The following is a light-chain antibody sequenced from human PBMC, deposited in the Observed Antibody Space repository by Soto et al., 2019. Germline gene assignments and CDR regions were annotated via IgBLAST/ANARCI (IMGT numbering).Light chain of an antibody. CDR1: SSDVGAYNY. V-gene: IGLV2-11*01. Sequence: QSALTQPRSVSGSPGQSVTISCTGTSSDVGAYNYVSWYQQYPGKAPKLMIYNVYDRPSGISYRFSGSKSGNTASLTISGLQGEDEADYYCSAYTVSRTYVFGTGTKLTVL. CDR2: NVY. CDR3: SAYTVSRTYV. J-gene: IGLJ1*01.